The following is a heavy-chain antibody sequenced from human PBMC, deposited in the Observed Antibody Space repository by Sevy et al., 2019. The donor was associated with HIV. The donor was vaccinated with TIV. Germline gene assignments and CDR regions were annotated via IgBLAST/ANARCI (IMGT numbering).Heavy chain of an antibody. CDR3: ARHRAHHDYDDP. CDR1: GGSISNGDYY. J-gene: IGHJ5*02. V-gene: IGHV4-39*01. CDR2: IYYNGDT. D-gene: IGHD4-17*01. Sequence: SETLSLTCSVSGGSISNGDYYWAWIRLPPGKGLEWIGSIYYNGDTYYNPSLKSRVTVSVDMSKNQFSLWLSSVTAADTAIYYCARHRAHHDYDDPWGQGTLVTVSS.